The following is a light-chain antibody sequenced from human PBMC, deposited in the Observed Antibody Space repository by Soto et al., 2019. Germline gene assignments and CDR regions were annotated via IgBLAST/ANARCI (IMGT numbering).Light chain of an antibody. CDR3: SSYTTSSTRV. CDR1: SSDVGIYNY. CDR2: EVS. Sequence: QSALAQPASVSGSPGQSIAISCTGSSSDVGIYNYVSWYQQHPGKVPKLIIYEVSNRPSGVSNRFSGSKSGNTASLTISGLQAEDEADYYCSSYTTSSTRVFGTVTKVTV. V-gene: IGLV2-14*01. J-gene: IGLJ1*01.